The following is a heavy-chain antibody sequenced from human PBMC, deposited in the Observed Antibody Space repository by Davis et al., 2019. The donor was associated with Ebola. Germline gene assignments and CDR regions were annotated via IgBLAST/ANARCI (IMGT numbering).Heavy chain of an antibody. CDR1: GGSISSSSYY. Sequence: PSETLSLTCTVSGGSISSSSYYWGWIRQPPGKGLEWIGSIYYSGSTYYNPSLKSRVTISVDTSKNQFSLKLSSVTAADTAVYYCARPRITMIVPGEGYFDYWGQGTLVTVSS. J-gene: IGHJ4*02. CDR2: IYYSGST. CDR3: ARPRITMIVPGEGYFDY. D-gene: IGHD3-22*01. V-gene: IGHV4-39*01.